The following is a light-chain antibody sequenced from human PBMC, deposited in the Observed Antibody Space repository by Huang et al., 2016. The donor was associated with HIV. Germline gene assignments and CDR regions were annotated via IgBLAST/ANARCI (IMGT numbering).Light chain of an antibody. CDR3: QQYGSSPLT. CDR1: QTVSTNY. Sequence: EIVLTQSPGTLSLSPGERATLSCRASQTVSTNYLAWYQHKPAQAPRLLIYGASTRATGIPDRFSGSGSGRYFTLSISRLEPEDFAVYYCQQYGSSPLTFGGGTKVEIK. J-gene: IGKJ4*01. CDR2: GAS. V-gene: IGKV3-20*01.